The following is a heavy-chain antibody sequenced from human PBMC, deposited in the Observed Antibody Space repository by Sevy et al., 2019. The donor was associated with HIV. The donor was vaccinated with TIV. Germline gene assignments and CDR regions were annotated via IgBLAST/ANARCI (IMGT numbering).Heavy chain of an antibody. CDR2: ISSSSSTI. D-gene: IGHD3-16*02. J-gene: IGHJ4*02. CDR3: AREIWGSYRPFDY. Sequence: GGSLRLSCAASGFTFSSYSMNWVRQAPGKGLEWVSYISSSSSTIYYADSVKGRFTISRDNAKNSLYLQMNSLSDEDTAVYYCAREIWGSYRPFDYWGQGTLVTVSS. CDR1: GFTFSSYS. V-gene: IGHV3-48*02.